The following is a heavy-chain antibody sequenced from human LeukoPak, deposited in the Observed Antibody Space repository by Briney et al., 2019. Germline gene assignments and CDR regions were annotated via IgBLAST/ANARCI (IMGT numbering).Heavy chain of an antibody. D-gene: IGHD3-9*01. CDR1: GFTFSSYG. J-gene: IGHJ4*02. V-gene: IGHV3-30*18. CDR3: AKDRDDILTTYYFDY. CDR2: ISYDGSNK. Sequence: GGSLRLSCAASGFTFSSYGMHWVRQAPGKGLEWVAVISYDGSNKYYADSVKGRFTISRDNSKNTLYLQMSSLRAEDTAVYYCAKDRDDILTTYYFDYWGQGALVTVSS.